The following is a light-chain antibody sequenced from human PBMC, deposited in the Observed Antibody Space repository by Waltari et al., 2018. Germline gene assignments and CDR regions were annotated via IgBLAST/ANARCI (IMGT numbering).Light chain of an antibody. Sequence: QSALTMPASVSGSPGQSISISCTGSPSNVGAYYLVSCYQNRPGKAPKLIIYAGSERPSGVSNLFSGSKSGNTASLTISGLQVDDEADYSCCSYAGRIPYVFGTGTTVTVL. V-gene: IGLV2-23*01. J-gene: IGLJ1*01. CDR2: AGS. CDR3: CSYAGRIPYV. CDR1: PSNVGAYYL.